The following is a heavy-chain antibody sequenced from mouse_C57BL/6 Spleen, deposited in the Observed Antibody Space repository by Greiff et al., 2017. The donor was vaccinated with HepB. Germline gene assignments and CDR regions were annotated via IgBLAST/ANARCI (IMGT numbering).Heavy chain of an antibody. V-gene: IGHV1-74*01. D-gene: IGHD2-3*01. CDR1: GYTFTSYW. J-gene: IGHJ4*01. CDR3: AIGRVLYDGYYDAMDY. CDR2: IHPSDSDT. Sequence: QVQLQQPGAELVKPGASVKVSCKASGYTFTSYWMHWVKQRPGQGLEWIGRIHPSDSDTNYNQKFKGKATLTVDKSSSTAYMQLSSLTSEDSAVYYCAIGRVLYDGYYDAMDYWGQGTSVTVSS.